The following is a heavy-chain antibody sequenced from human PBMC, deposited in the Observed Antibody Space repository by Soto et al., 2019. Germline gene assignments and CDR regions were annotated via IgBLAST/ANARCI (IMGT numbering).Heavy chain of an antibody. J-gene: IGHJ6*02. V-gene: IGHV3-48*03. CDR1: GFIFSEYE. CDR3: VRAPAAMYYAMDA. Sequence: GGSLRLSCEVSGFIFSEYEFNWVRQAPGKGLEWVSYIAKNGRDINDADSVKGGFTISRDDSKSTLYMEMNSLRAEDTAVYYCVRAPAAMYYAMDAWGQGTMVTVSS. D-gene: IGHD2-8*01. CDR2: IAKNGRDI.